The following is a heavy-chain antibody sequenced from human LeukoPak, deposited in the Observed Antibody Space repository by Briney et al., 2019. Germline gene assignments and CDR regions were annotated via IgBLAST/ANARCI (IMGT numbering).Heavy chain of an antibody. CDR2: IDPSDSYT. J-gene: IGHJ4*02. CDR3: ARQSRDGSKNRGYYFDY. V-gene: IGHV5-10-1*01. CDR1: GYSFTSYW. Sequence: GESLKISCKGSGYSFTSYWISWVRQMPGKGLEWMGRIDPSDSYTNYSPSFQGHVTISADKSISTAYLQWSSLKASDTAMYYCARQSRDGSKNRGYYFDYWGQGTLVTVSS. D-gene: IGHD3-10*01.